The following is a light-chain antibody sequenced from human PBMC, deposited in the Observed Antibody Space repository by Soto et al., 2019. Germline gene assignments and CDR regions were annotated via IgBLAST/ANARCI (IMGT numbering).Light chain of an antibody. CDR2: DVS. J-gene: IGLJ1*01. V-gene: IGLV2-14*01. CDR1: SSDVGGYNY. CDR3: SSYTSSSTPYV. Sequence: VLTQPASVSGSPGRSITISCTGTSSDVGGYNYVSWYQQHPGKAPKLMIYDVSNRPSGVSNRFSGSKSGNTASLTISGLQAEDEADYYCSSYTSSSTPYVFGTGTKVTVL.